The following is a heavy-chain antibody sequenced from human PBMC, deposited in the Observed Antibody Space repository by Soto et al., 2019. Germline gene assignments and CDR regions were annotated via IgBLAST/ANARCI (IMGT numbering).Heavy chain of an antibody. V-gene: IGHV2-5*02. CDR3: AHSHLTKRMTTVTTFSWLDP. Sequence: QITLKESGPTLVKPTQTLTLTCTFSGFSLSTSGVGVGWIRQPPGKALEWLALIYWDDDKRYSQSLKSRLTITKYTSKNQVVLTMTNIDPVDTATYYCAHSHLTKRMTTVTTFSWLDPWGQGTLVTVSS. CDR2: IYWDDDK. CDR1: GFSLSTSGVG. J-gene: IGHJ5*02. D-gene: IGHD4-17*01.